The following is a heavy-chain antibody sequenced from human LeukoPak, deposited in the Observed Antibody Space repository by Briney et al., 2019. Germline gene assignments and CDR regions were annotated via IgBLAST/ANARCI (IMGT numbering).Heavy chain of an antibody. Sequence: GGSLRLSCAASGFTVSSNYMNWVRQAPGKGLEWVSVIYSGGSTYYGDSVKGRFTISRDNSKNTLYLQMNSLRAEDTAVYYCASSRYCSGGSCYFDYWGQGTLVTASS. D-gene: IGHD2-15*01. CDR2: IYSGGST. CDR1: GFTVSSNY. V-gene: IGHV3-53*01. CDR3: ASSRYCSGGSCYFDY. J-gene: IGHJ4*02.